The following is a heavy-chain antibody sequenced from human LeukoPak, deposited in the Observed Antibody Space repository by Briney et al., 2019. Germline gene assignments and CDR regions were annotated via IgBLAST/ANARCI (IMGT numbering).Heavy chain of an antibody. CDR3: AGSSTSFDAFDI. V-gene: IGHV1-46*01. J-gene: IGHJ3*02. CDR1: GYTFTSYY. CDR2: INPSGGST. Sequence: GASVKVSCKASGYTFTSYYMHWVRQAPGQGLEWMGIINPSGGSTSYAQKFQGRVTMTRDTSTSTVYMELSSLRSEDTAVYYCAGSSTSFDAFDIWGQGTMVTVSS. D-gene: IGHD2-2*01.